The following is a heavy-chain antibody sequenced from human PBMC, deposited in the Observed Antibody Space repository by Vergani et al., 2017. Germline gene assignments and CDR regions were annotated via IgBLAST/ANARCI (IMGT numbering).Heavy chain of an antibody. Sequence: EVQLVESGGGLVQPGGSLRLSCAASGFTFSSYSMNWVRQAPGKGLEWVSYISSSSSTIYYADSVKGRFTISRDNAKNSLYLQMNSLRAEDTAVYYCARDGGPRFKYNWFDPWGQGTLVTVSS. CDR1: GFTFSSYS. D-gene: IGHD3-10*01. CDR3: ARDGGPRFKYNWFDP. V-gene: IGHV3-48*01. J-gene: IGHJ5*02. CDR2: ISSSSSTI.